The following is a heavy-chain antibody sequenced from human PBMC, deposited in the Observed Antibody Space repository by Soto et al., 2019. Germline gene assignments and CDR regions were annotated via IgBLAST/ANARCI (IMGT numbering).Heavy chain of an antibody. CDR1: GCTFTSYY. Sequence: ASVKVSCKASGCTFTSYYMHWVRQAPGQGLEWMGIINPSGGSTSYAQKFQGRVTMTRDTSTSTVYMELSSLRSEDTAVYYCARPLAAAGPPDYWGQGTLVTVSS. CDR3: ARPLAAAGPPDY. CDR2: INPSGGST. D-gene: IGHD6-13*01. J-gene: IGHJ4*02. V-gene: IGHV1-46*01.